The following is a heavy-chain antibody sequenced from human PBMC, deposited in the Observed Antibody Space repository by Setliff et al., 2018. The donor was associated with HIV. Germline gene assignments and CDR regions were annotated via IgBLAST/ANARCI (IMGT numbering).Heavy chain of an antibody. CDR1: GASISSYY. V-gene: IGHV4-59*03. CDR2: ISPTGNT. J-gene: IGHJ4*02. CDR3: AKSSPSIGYISDH. Sequence: SETLSLTCSVSGASISSYYWSWIRQPPGKGLEWIGYISPTGNTNYNPSLKSRVTISTDTSKNQFSLNVRSVTAADTAVYFCAKSSPSIGYISDHWGQGTRVTVSS. D-gene: IGHD5-12*01.